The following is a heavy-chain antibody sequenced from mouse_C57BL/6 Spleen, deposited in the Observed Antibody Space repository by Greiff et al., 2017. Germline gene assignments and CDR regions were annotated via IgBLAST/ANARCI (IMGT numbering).Heavy chain of an antibody. CDR1: GYTFTDYE. D-gene: IGHD4-1*01. Sequence: VKLQESGAELVRPGASVTLSCKASGYTFTDYEMHWVKQTPVHGLEWIGAIDPETGGTAYNQKFKGKAILTADKSSSTAYMERRSLTSEDSAVYYCTRNWEGFDYWGQGTTLTVSS. J-gene: IGHJ2*01. CDR2: IDPETGGT. V-gene: IGHV1-15*01. CDR3: TRNWEGFDY.